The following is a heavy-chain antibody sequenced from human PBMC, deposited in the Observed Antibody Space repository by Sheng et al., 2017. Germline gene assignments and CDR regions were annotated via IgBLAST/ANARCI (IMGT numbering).Heavy chain of an antibody. V-gene: IGHV3-72*01. CDR1: GFTFSDHY. J-gene: IGHJ5*02. D-gene: IGHD1-26*01. Sequence: EVQLVESGGGLVQPGGSLRLSCAASGFTFSDHYMDWVRQAPGKGLEWVGRTRNKANSYTTEYAASVKGRFTISRDDSKNSLYLQMNSLKTEDTAVYYCARDIGWFDPWGQGTLVTVSS. CDR2: TRNKANSYTT. CDR3: ARDIGWFDP.